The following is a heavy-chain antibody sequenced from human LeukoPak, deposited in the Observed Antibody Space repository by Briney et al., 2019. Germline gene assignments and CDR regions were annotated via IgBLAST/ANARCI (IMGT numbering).Heavy chain of an antibody. CDR2: MNHSGST. V-gene: IGHV4-34*01. J-gene: IGHJ6*03. D-gene: IGHD2-2*01. CDR3: ARGKLGYCSNTSCYVYYYYMDV. CDR1: GGSFSGYY. Sequence: SETLSLTCAVYGGSFSGYYWSWIRQPPGKGLEWIGEMNHSGSTNYNPSLKSRVTISVDTSQNQFSLKLSSVTAADTAVYYCARGKLGYCSNTSCYVYYYYMDVWGKGTTVTVSS.